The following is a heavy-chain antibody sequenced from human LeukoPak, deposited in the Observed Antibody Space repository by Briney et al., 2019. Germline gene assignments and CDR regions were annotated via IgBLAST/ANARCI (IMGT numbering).Heavy chain of an antibody. V-gene: IGHV4-34*01. CDR2: SNDSGRI. D-gene: IGHD1-7*01. CDR3: ARRWNYGRNYYIDV. CDR1: GGYFSNYY. J-gene: IGHJ6*03. Sequence: PSETVSLTCAVCGGYFSNYYWRWLRPPPGKGLEWVGESNDSGRINYNPSLMSRVTVSVDTSKNQVSLRLTSVTATDTAVYYCARRWNYGRNYYIDVWGNGATVSVSS.